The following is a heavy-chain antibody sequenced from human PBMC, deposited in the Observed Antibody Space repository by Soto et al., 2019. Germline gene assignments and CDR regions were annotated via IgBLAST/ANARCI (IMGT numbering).Heavy chain of an antibody. CDR2: ISGSGDLT. J-gene: IGHJ4*02. CDR1: EFSISDYT. D-gene: IGHD6-25*01. V-gene: IGHV3-23*01. CDR3: AKDVCQRSGCHGLDY. Sequence: GFLRLPCAAAEFSISDYTMSRVRQAPGKGLDWVSAISGSGDLTYYADSVKGRFTISRDNFKNTLYLQMNSLRAEDTAIYYFAKDVCQRSGCHGLDYWGQGTLVTVSS.